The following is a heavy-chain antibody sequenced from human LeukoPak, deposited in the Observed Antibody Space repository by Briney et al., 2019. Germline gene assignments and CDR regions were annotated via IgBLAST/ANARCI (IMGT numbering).Heavy chain of an antibody. D-gene: IGHD6-19*01. J-gene: IGHJ4*02. CDR2: IRSKANNYAT. Sequence: GGSLRLSCAASGFTFSDSAMHWARQASGKGLEWVGHIRSKANNYATAYAASVKGRFTISRDDSKNTAYLQMNSLKTDDTAVYYCTRLSGGAASPVAGTRWGQGTLVTVSS. V-gene: IGHV3-73*01. CDR1: GFTFSDSA. CDR3: TRLSGGAASPVAGTR.